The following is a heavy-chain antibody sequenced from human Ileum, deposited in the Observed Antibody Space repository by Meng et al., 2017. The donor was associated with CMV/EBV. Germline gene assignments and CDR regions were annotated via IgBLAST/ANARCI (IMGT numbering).Heavy chain of an antibody. CDR3: VEGWQAEL. Sequence: GESLKISCAASGFSFSSYTMNWVRQAAGKGLDCVSVIYAGGNTNYADPVKGRFTITRDNSKNTLYLQMNSLRAEDTTIYYCVEGWQAELWGPGTQVTVSS. D-gene: IGHD1-7*01. CDR1: GFSFSSYT. V-gene: IGHV3-23*03. J-gene: IGHJ4*02. CDR2: IYAGGNT.